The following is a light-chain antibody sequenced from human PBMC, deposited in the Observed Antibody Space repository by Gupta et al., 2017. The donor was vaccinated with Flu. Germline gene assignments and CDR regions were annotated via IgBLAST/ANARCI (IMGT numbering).Light chain of an antibody. J-gene: IGKJ4*02. CDR2: RAS. CDR1: QSISRW. Sequence: IPLPQSPSTLSASVGDRVTIIGRASQSISRWLAWNQPKPGKAPNLLSYRASSLEGGVASRVGWREAGTGLTISISSQQQDGFATCYCQAYESDPVTFGRGTKVDI. V-gene: IGKV1-5*03. CDR3: QAYESDPVT.